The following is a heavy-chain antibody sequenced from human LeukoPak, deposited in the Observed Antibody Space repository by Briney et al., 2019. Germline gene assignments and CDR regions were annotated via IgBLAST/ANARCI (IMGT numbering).Heavy chain of an antibody. D-gene: IGHD4-23*01. V-gene: IGHV3-30*04. J-gene: IGHJ6*03. CDR3: ARDRVGGGQGPPYYYYYMDV. Sequence: GGSLRLSCAASGFTFSSYAMHWVRQAPGKGLERVAVISYDGGNKYYADSVKRRFTISRDNSKNTLYLQMNSLRAEDTAVYYCARDRVGGGQGPPYYYYYMDVWGKGTTVIVSS. CDR1: GFTFSSYA. CDR2: ISYDGGNK.